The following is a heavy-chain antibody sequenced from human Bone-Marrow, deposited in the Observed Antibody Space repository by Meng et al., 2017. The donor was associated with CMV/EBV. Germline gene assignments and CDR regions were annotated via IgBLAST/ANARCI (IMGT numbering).Heavy chain of an antibody. V-gene: IGHV4-38-2*02. D-gene: IGHD6-19*01. J-gene: IGHJ5*02. CDR2: IYHSGST. Sequence: GSLRLSCTVSGYSISSGYYWGWIRQPPGKGLEWIGSIYHSGSTYYNPSLKSRVTISVDTSKNQSSLKLSSVTAADTAVYYCARGGQWLVTNWFDPWGQGTLVTVSS. CDR1: GYSISSGYY. CDR3: ARGGQWLVTNWFDP.